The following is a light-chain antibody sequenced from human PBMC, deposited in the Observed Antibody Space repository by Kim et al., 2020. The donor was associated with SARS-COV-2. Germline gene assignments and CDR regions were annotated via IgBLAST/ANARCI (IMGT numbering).Light chain of an antibody. CDR2: RDS. J-gene: IGLJ2*01. CDR1: HLGSED. V-gene: IGLV3-9*01. CDR3: QLWDSSVV. Sequence: VAVALVQTARITCGGYHLGSEDVPWYLQKPCQAPVLVIFRDSNRPSGIPGRFSGSNSGNTATLTISRAHAGDEADYFCQLWDSSVVFGGGTQLTVL.